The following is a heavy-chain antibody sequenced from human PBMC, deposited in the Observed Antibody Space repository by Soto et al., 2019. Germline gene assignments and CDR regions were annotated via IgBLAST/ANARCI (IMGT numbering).Heavy chain of an antibody. V-gene: IGHV1-2*04. J-gene: IGHJ3*02. CDR1: GYTFTGYY. Sequence: ASVKVSCKASGYTFTGYYMHWVRQAPGQGLEWMGWINPNSGGTNYAQKFQGWITMTRDTSISTAYMELSRLRSDDTAVYYCERVGTGTDDAFDIWGQGTMVTVSS. D-gene: IGHD1-1*01. CDR2: INPNSGGT. CDR3: ERVGTGTDDAFDI.